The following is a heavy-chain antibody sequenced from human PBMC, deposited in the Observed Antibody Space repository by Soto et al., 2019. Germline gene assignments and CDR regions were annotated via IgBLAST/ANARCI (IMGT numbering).Heavy chain of an antibody. Sequence: ASVKVSCKASGYTFTSYGISWVRQAPGQGLEWMGWISAYNGNTNYAQKLQGRVTMTTDTSTSTAYMELRSLGSDDTAVYYCARVEKWFGDLGWPPHFDYWGQGTLVTVSS. D-gene: IGHD3-10*01. CDR2: ISAYNGNT. V-gene: IGHV1-18*01. CDR1: GYTFTSYG. J-gene: IGHJ4*02. CDR3: ARVEKWFGDLGWPPHFDY.